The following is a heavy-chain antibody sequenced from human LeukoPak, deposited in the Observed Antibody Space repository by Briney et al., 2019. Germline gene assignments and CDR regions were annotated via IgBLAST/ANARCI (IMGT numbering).Heavy chain of an antibody. CDR3: ANHCSRCTCYRYYFDH. CDR1: GASISSGGYY. V-gene: IGHV4-31*03. D-gene: IGHD2-15*01. Sequence: PSQTLSLTCTVSGASISSGGYYWSWLRQHPAKGLEWIGYIYYTGGTYYNPSLKSRVTMSVDTSKNQFSLTLSSVTAADTGVYYCANHCSRCTCYRYYFDHWGQGTLVTVSA. CDR2: IYYTGGT. J-gene: IGHJ4*02.